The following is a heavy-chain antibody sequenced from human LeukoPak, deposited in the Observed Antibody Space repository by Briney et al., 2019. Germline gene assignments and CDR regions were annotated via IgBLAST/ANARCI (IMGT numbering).Heavy chain of an antibody. CDR3: ARQTAMGRSGDY. CDR2: IDPSDSET. J-gene: IGHJ4*02. V-gene: IGHV5-51*01. CDR1: GYSFTSYW. Sequence: AGESLKISCKASGYSFTSYWIGWVRQMPGKGLEWMGIIDPSDSETRYTPSFQGQVTISVDKSLTTADLQWSSLKASDTAMYYCARQTAMGRSGDYWGQGTLVTVSS. D-gene: IGHD5-18*01.